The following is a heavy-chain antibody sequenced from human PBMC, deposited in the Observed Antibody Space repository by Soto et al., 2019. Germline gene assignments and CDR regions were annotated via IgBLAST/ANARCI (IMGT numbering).Heavy chain of an antibody. CDR2: IIPIFGTA. Sequence: SVKVSCKASGGTFSSYAISWVRQAPGQGLEWMGGIIPIFGTANYAQKFQGRVTITADKSTSTAYMELSSLRSEDTAVYYCPRDQEVVAIGAYSWFDPWGQGTLVTVSS. D-gene: IGHD3-22*01. V-gene: IGHV1-69*06. CDR3: PRDQEVVAIGAYSWFDP. CDR1: GGTFSSYA. J-gene: IGHJ5*02.